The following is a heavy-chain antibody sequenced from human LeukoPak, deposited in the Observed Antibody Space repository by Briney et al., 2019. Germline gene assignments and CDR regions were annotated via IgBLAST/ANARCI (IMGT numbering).Heavy chain of an antibody. J-gene: IGHJ4*02. V-gene: IGHV3-23*01. CDR1: GFTFSSYG. D-gene: IGHD3-22*01. CDR3: ANVGSSGYYYEDWGEDY. Sequence: GGSLRLSCAASGFTFSSYGMSWVRQAPGKGLEWVSAISGSGGGTYYADSVKGRFTISRDNSKNTLYLQMNSLRAEDTAVYYCANVGSSGYYYEDWGEDYWGQGTLVTVSS. CDR2: ISGSGGGT.